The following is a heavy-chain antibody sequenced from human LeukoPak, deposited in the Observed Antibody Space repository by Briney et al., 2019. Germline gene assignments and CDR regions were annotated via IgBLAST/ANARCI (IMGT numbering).Heavy chain of an antibody. V-gene: IGHV3-30*18. D-gene: IGHD3-22*01. CDR2: ISYDGSNK. J-gene: IGHJ4*02. Sequence: GGSLRLSCAASGFTFSSYGMHWVRQAPGKGLEWVAVISYDGSNKYYADYVKGRFTISRDNSKNTLYLQMNSLRAEDTAVYYCAKPRRGAYYDSSGYLAYWGQGTLVTVSS. CDR1: GFTFSSYG. CDR3: AKPRRGAYYDSSGYLAY.